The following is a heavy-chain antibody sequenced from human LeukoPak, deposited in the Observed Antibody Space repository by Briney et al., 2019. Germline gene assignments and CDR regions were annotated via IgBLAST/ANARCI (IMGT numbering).Heavy chain of an antibody. CDR3: AREDPRFCGGDCYLDY. D-gene: IGHD2-21*02. CDR2: ISAYNGNT. CDR1: GYTFTSYG. V-gene: IGHV1-18*01. J-gene: IGHJ4*02. Sequence: GASVKVSCKASGYTFTSYGISWVRQAPGQGLEWMGWISAYNGNTNYAQKLRGRVTMTTDTSTSTAYMELRSLRSDDTAVYYCAREDPRFCGGDCYLDYWGQGTLVTVSS.